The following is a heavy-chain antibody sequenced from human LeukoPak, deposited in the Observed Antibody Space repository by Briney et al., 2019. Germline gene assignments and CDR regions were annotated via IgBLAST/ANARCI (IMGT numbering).Heavy chain of an antibody. CDR1: GFTFSSYW. CDR2: IKQDGSEK. CDR3: ALNPDYYGSGSFDY. D-gene: IGHD3-10*01. Sequence: GGSLRLSCAASGFTFSSYWMSWVRQAPGKGLEWVANIKQDGSEKYYVDSVKGRFTISRDNAKNSLYLQMNSLRAEDTAVYYCALNPDYYGSGSFDYWGQGTLVTVSS. V-gene: IGHV3-7*01. J-gene: IGHJ4*02.